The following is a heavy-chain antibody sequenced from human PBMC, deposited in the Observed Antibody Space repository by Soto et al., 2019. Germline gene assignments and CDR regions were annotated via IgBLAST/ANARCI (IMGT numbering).Heavy chain of an antibody. J-gene: IGHJ1*01. CDR2: ISWNSGSI. CDR3: VKDESINWYSGHFRH. CDR1: GFTFDDYA. V-gene: IGHV3-9*01. D-gene: IGHD6-13*01. Sequence: GGSLRLSCAASGFTFDDYAMHWVRQAPGKGLEWVSGISWNSGSIGYADSVKGRFTISRDSAKNSLHLQMNSLRAEDTAFYYCVKDESINWYSGHFRHWGQGTLV.